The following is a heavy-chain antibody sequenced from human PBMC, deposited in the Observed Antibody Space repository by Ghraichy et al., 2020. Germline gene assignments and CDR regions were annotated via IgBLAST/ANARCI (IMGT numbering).Heavy chain of an antibody. Sequence: GGSLRLSCAASGLTFRSYWMHWVRQAPGKGLVWVSRMNSDGSSTSYADSVKGRFTISRDNAKNTLYLQMNSLRAEDTAVYYCAGRYCSGGSCQYHWGQGTLVTVSS. CDR3: AGRYCSGGSCQYH. J-gene: IGHJ4*02. CDR1: GLTFRSYW. CDR2: MNSDGSST. V-gene: IGHV3-74*01. D-gene: IGHD2-15*01.